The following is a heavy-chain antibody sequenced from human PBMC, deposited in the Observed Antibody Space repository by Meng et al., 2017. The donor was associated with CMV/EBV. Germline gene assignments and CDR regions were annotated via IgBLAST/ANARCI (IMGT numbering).Heavy chain of an antibody. J-gene: IGHJ6*02. V-gene: IGHV1-2*02. CDR3: ARVYPTIFGVVRSMDV. D-gene: IGHD3-3*01. Sequence: ASVKVSCKASGYTFTGYYMHWVRQAPGQGLEWMGWINPNSGGTNYAQKFQGRVTITRNTSISTAYMELSSLRSEDTAVYYCARVYPTIFGVVRSMDVWGQGTTVTVSS. CDR1: GYTFTGYY. CDR2: INPNSGGT.